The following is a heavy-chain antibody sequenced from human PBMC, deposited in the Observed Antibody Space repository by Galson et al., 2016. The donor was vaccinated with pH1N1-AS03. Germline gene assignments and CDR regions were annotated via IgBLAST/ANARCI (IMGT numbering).Heavy chain of an antibody. CDR3: ARAPAGSANDRSFFVSYD. CDR2: IAYNPSDR. D-gene: IGHD1-26*01. V-gene: IGHV3-30*03. CDR1: GFNFRSFA. Sequence: SLRLSCAASGFNFRSFAMHWVRQAPGKGLEWVATIAYNPSDRFYADSLKGRFTISRDNPKNTLFLQMNSLRTHDTAIYYCARAPAGSANDRSFFVSYDWGQGTLVAVSS. J-gene: IGHJ4*02.